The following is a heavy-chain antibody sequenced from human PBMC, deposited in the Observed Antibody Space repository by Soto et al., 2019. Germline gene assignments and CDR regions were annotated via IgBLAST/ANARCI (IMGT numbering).Heavy chain of an antibody. CDR2: IYSGGST. V-gene: IGHV3-53*02. J-gene: IGHJ4*02. CDR1: GFTVSSNY. Sequence: EVQLVETGGGLIQPGGSLRLSCAASGFTVSSNYMSWVRQAPGKGLEWVSVIYSGGSTYYADSVKGRFTISRDNSKNTLYLQMNSLRAEDTAVYYCARDVAPDYGESGYYFDYWGQGTLVTVSS. D-gene: IGHD4-17*01. CDR3: ARDVAPDYGESGYYFDY.